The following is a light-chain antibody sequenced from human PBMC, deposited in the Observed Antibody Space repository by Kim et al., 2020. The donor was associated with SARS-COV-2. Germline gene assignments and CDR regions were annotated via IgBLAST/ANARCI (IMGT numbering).Light chain of an antibody. CDR3: QKYNSAPCT. CDR2: TAS. Sequence: GDRVTITCRASQDISNYLAWYQQKPGKVPKLLIYTASTLQSGVPSRFSGSGSGTDFTLTISSLQPEDVAIYYCQKYNSAPCTFGQGSRV. CDR1: QDISNY. V-gene: IGKV1-27*01. J-gene: IGKJ1*01.